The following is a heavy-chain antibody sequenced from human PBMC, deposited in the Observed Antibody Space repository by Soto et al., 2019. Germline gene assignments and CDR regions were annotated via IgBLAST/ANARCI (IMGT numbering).Heavy chain of an antibody. V-gene: IGHV4-61*03. D-gene: IGHD5-18*01. CDR2: TYYTGST. Sequence: SLTCTVFGASVSSGTYYWIWIRQAPGKGLEWVGHTYYTGSTNYNPSLNNRVTISVDTSKNHFSLQLTSVTAADTAVYYCARGAGFSYASTWFDIWGQGTLVTVSS. CDR3: ARGAGFSYASTWFDI. J-gene: IGHJ5*02. CDR1: GASVSSGTYY.